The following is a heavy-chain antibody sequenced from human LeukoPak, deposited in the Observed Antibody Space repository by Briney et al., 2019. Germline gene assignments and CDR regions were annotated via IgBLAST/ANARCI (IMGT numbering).Heavy chain of an antibody. Sequence: PGGSLRLSCAASGFTFSSYGMHWVRQAPGKGLEWVAVIWYDGSNKYYADSVKGRFTISRDNSKNTLYLQMNSLRAEDTAVYYCASMTLRFSDAFDIWGQGTMVTVSS. CDR2: IWYDGSNK. CDR1: GFTFSSYG. J-gene: IGHJ3*02. V-gene: IGHV3-33*01. CDR3: ASMTLRFSDAFDI. D-gene: IGHD4-17*01.